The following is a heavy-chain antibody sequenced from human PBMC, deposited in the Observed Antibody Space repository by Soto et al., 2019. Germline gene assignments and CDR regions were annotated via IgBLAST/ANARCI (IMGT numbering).Heavy chain of an antibody. CDR1: GFIFTRYS. V-gene: IGHV3-21*06. J-gene: IGHJ4*02. CDR3: ARESEDLTSNFDY. Sequence: PVGSLRLSCAASGFIFTRYSMNGVRQAPGKGLEWVSSISSTTNYIYYGDSMKGRFTISRDNAKNSLYLEMNSLRAEDTAVYYCARESEDLTSNFDYWGQGTLVTVSS. CDR2: ISSTTNYI.